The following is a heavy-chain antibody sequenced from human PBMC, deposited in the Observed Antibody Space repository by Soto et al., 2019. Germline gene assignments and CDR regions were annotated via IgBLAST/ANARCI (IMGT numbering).Heavy chain of an antibody. J-gene: IGHJ3*02. CDR3: ARNVVVPAPAAFDI. CDR1: GGSISSSSYD. Sequence: SETLSLTCTVSGGSISSSSYDWGWIRQPPGKGLEWIGSIYYSGNTYYNPSLKSRVTISVDTSKNQFSLKLSSVTAADTAVYYRARNVVVPAPAAFDIWGQGTMVTVSS. CDR2: IYYSGNT. V-gene: IGHV4-39*01. D-gene: IGHD2-2*01.